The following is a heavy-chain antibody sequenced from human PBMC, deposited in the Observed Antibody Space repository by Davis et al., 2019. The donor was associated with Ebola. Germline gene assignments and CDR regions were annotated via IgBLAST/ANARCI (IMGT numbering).Heavy chain of an antibody. V-gene: IGHV3-21*04. J-gene: IGHJ5*02. CDR2: ISSSSSYI. D-gene: IGHD4-11*01. CDR1: GFTFSSYA. CDR3: ARGMTTVGWFDP. Sequence: GESLKISCAASGFTFSSYAMSWVRQAPGKGLEWVSSISSSSSYIYYADSVKGRFTISRDNAKNSLYLQMNSLRAEDTALYYCARGMTTVGWFDPWGQGTLVTVSS.